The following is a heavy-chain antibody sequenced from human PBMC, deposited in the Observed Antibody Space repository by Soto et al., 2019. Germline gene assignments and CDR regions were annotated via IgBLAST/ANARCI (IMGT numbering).Heavy chain of an antibody. V-gene: IGHV3-21*01. CDR1: GFTFSSYS. D-gene: IGHD3-3*01. CDR3: ARDCYDFWSGYKPPHYYMDV. J-gene: IGHJ6*03. CDR2: ISSSSSYI. Sequence: GGSLRLSCAASGFTFSSYSMNWVRQAPGKGLEWVSSISSSSSYIYYADSGKGRFTISRDNAKNLLYLQMNSLRAEDTAVYYCARDCYDFWSGYKPPHYYMDVWGKGTTVTVSS.